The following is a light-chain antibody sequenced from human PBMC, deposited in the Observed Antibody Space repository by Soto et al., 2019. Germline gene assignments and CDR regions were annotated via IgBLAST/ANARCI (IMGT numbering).Light chain of an antibody. CDR1: QSVSIN. V-gene: IGKV3-15*01. CDR3: QQYLDWPRT. Sequence: EIMLTQSPGTLSLSPGERGTLSCRASQSVSINYLAWYQQKPGQAPRLLIYGASNRATGVPDRFSGSGSGTVFTLTISSLQSDDFAVYYCQQYLDWPRTFGQGTKVDIK. CDR2: GAS. J-gene: IGKJ1*01.